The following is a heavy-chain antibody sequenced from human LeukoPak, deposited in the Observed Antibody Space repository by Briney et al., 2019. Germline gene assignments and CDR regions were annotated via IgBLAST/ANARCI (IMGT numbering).Heavy chain of an antibody. CDR3: AKDLTLLWFGEYGY. CDR2: ISGSGGST. J-gene: IGHJ4*02. CDR1: GFTFSSYA. D-gene: IGHD3-10*01. Sequence: GGSLRLSCAASGFTFSSYAMSWVRQAPGKGLEWVSAISGSGGSTYYADSVKGRFTISRDNSKNTLYLQMNSLRAEDTAVYYCAKDLTLLWFGEYGYWGQGTLVTVSS. V-gene: IGHV3-23*01.